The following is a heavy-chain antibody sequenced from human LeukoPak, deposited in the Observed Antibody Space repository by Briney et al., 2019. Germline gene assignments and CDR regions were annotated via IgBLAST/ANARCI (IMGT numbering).Heavy chain of an antibody. V-gene: IGHV4-39*01. CDR2: SYYSGNT. CDR3: ARRGYYYDSSGYSKLWYFDY. J-gene: IGHJ4*02. Sequence: SETLSLTCTVSGDSISSSSYYWGWIRQPPGKGLEWIGSSYYSGNTYYNSSLKSRVTISVDTSKNQFSLKLSSVTAADTAVYYCARRGYYYDSSGYSKLWYFDYWGQGTLVTVSS. D-gene: IGHD3-22*01. CDR1: GDSISSSSYY.